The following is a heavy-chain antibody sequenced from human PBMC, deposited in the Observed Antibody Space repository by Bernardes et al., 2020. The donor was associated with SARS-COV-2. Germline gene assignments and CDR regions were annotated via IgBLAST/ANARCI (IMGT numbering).Heavy chain of an antibody. D-gene: IGHD5-12*01. CDR2: IYYSGST. CDR3: ARHGKTRWLQFEAGFFDY. V-gene: IGHV4-59*08. J-gene: IGHJ4*02. CDR1: GGSISSYY. Sequence: SETLSLTCTVSGGSISSYYWSWIRQPPGKGLEWIGYIYYSGSTNYNPSLKSRVTISVDTSKNQFSLKLSSVTAADTAVYYCARHGKTRWLQFEAGFFDYWGQGTLVTVSS.